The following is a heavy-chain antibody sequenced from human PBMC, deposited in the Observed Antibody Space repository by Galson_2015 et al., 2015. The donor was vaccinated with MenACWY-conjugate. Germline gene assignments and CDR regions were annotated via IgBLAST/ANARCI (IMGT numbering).Heavy chain of an antibody. CDR3: ARQGFGSSSLDY. J-gene: IGHJ4*02. V-gene: IGHV5-51*01. CDR1: GYSFTSFW. Sequence: QSGAEVKKPGESLRISCKASGYSFTSFWIAWVRQMPGKGLEWLGNIYPGDSQTRYSPSFQGQVTISADKSISTAYLQWSSLKASDTAIYYCARQGFGSSSLDYWGQGTLVTVSS. D-gene: IGHD6-6*01. CDR2: IYPGDSQT.